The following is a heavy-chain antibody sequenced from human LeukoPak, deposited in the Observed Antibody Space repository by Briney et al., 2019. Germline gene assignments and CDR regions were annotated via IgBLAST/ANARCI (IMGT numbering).Heavy chain of an antibody. CDR3: VSDPITMIRGVIIEGFDP. Sequence: ASVKVSCKASGGTFSKYTISWVRQRPGQGLEWMGGITPLFGTANYAQKFQGRVTITADESASTAYMELSSLRSEDTAVYYCVSDPITMIRGVIIEGFDPWGQGTLVTVSS. CDR1: GGTFSKYT. CDR2: ITPLFGTA. J-gene: IGHJ5*02. V-gene: IGHV1-69*01. D-gene: IGHD3-10*01.